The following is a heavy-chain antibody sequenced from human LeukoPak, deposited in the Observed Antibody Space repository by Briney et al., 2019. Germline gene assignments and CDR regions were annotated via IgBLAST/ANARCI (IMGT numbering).Heavy chain of an antibody. D-gene: IGHD3/OR15-3a*01. CDR1: GFTFDDYT. CDR3: AKDISLDSPWVAFDI. CDR2: ISWDGGST. V-gene: IGHV3-43*01. J-gene: IGHJ3*02. Sequence: GGSLRLSCAASGFTFDDYTMHWVRQAPGKGLEWVSLISWDGGSTYYADSVKGRFTISRDNSKNSLYLQMNSLRTEDTALYYCAKDISLDSPWVAFDIWGQGTMVTVSS.